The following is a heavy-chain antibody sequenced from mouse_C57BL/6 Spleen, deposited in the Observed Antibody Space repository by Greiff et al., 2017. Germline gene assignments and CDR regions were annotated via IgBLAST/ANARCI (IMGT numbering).Heavy chain of an antibody. V-gene: IGHV1-7*01. J-gene: IGHJ3*01. CDR2: INPSSGYT. D-gene: IGHD2-3*01. CDR3: ARSAYDGYYDFAY. Sequence: QVQLQQSGAELAKPGASVKLSCKASGYTFPSYWMHWVKQRPGQGLEWIGYINPSSGYTKYNQKFKDKATLTADKSSSTAYMQLSSLTYEDSAVYYCARSAYDGYYDFAYWGQGTLVTVSA. CDR1: GYTFPSYW.